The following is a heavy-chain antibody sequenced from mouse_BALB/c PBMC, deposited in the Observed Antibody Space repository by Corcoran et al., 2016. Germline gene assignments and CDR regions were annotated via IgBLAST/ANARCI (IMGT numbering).Heavy chain of an antibody. CDR2: ISYDGSN. V-gene: IGHV3-6*02. D-gene: IGHD2-1*01. CDR3: ASYYGNYYAMDY. Sequence: DVQLPESGPGLVKPSQSLSLTCSLTGYSITSGYYWNWIRQFPGNKLEWMGYISYDGSNNYNPSLKNRISITRDTSKNQFFLKLNSVTTEDTATYYCASYYGNYYAMDYWGQGTSVTVSS. CDR1: GYSITSGYY. J-gene: IGHJ4*01.